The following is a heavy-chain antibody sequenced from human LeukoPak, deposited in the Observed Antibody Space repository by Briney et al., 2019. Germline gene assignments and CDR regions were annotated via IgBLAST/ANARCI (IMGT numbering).Heavy chain of an antibody. CDR3: ARGGHCSTTSCSNYDGMDV. J-gene: IGHJ6*02. CDR2: ISSRSSSI. CDR1: GFTFSSYS. D-gene: IGHD2-2*01. V-gene: IGHV3-48*01. Sequence: GGSLRLSCAASGFTFSSYSMNWVRQAPGKGLEWVSYISSRSSSIYYADSVKGRFTISRDNSKNTLFLQMNSLRAEDTAVYFCARGGHCSTTSCSNYDGMDVWGQGTTLTVSS.